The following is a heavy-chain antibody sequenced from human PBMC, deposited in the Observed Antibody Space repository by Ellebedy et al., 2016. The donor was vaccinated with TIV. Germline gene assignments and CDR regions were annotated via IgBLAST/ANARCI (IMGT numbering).Heavy chain of an antibody. D-gene: IGHD3-9*01. CDR1: GFIFSNYG. Sequence: GESLKISXAASGFIFSNYGMHWVRQAPGKGLEWAAVIWYDGSNKYYADSVKGRFTISRDNSKNTLYLEMNSLRAEDTAVYYCAKDFTGPFDSWGQGTLVPVSS. CDR3: AKDFTGPFDS. V-gene: IGHV3-33*06. CDR2: IWYDGSNK. J-gene: IGHJ4*02.